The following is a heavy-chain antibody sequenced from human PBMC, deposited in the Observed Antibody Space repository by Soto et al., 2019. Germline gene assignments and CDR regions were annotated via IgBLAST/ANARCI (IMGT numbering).Heavy chain of an antibody. CDR3: ARTGTYHRFSSGDY. V-gene: IGHV4-38-2*02. CDR2: IWHSGSV. D-gene: IGHD3-3*01. J-gene: IGHJ4*02. Sequence: PSETLSLTCTVSGFSINTNYYWGWIRQPPGKGLEWIGSIWHSGSVYYNPSLKSRVTMSIDTSKNEFSLRLNSMTAADTAVYFCARTGTYHRFSSGDYCGLGPLVTVSS. CDR1: GFSINTNYY.